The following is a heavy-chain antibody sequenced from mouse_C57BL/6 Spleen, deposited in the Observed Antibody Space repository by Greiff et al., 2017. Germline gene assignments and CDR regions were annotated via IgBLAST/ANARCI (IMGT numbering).Heavy chain of an antibody. J-gene: IGHJ4*01. CDR1: GYSFTGYY. Sequence: EVQLQESGPELVKPGASVKISCKASGYSFTGYYMHWVKQSSEKSLEWIGEINPSTGGTSYNQKFKGKATLTVDKSSSTAYMQLKSLTSEDSAVYYCARPLPVYAMDYWGQGTSVTVSS. CDR3: ARPLPVYAMDY. V-gene: IGHV1-43*01. CDR2: INPSTGGT. D-gene: IGHD5-5*01.